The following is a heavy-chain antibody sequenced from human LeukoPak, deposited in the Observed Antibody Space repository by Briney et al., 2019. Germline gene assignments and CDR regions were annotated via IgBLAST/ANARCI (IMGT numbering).Heavy chain of an antibody. CDR3: ARSPYSSGYYFASDY. CDR1: GYSFTSYW. CDR2: IYPGDSDT. J-gene: IGHJ4*02. V-gene: IGHV5-51*01. D-gene: IGHD3-3*01. Sequence: GESLKISCKGSGYSFTSYWIGWVRKMPGKGLEWMGIIYPGDSDTRYSPSFQGQVTISADKSISTAYLQWSSLKASDTAMYYCARSPYSSGYYFASDYWGQGTLVTVSS.